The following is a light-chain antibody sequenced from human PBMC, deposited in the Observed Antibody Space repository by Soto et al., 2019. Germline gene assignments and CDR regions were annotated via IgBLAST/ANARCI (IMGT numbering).Light chain of an antibody. J-gene: IGLJ1*01. CDR2: EVS. V-gene: IGLV2-14*01. Sequence: QSGHTQPASLSGSPGQSITISCTGTSSYVGGYNYVSWYQLHPGKAPKLMVYEVSNRPSGVSNRFSGSKSGNTASLTISGLQAEEEAHYYCSSSTSSTAYVFGTGTKATVL. CDR3: SSSTSSTAYV. CDR1: SSYVGGYNY.